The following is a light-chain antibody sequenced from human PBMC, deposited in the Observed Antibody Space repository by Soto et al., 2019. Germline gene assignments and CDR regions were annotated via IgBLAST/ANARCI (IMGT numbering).Light chain of an antibody. J-gene: IGLJ2*01. CDR2: DVS. CDR1: SSDVGGYNY. CDR3: SSYTSSSTVV. V-gene: IGLV2-14*01. Sequence: QSALTQPASVSGSPGQSITLFCTGTSSDVGGYNYVSWYQQHPGKAPKLMIYDVSNRPSGVSNRFSGSKSGNTASLTMSGLQAEDEADYYCSSYTSSSTVVFGGGTKLTVL.